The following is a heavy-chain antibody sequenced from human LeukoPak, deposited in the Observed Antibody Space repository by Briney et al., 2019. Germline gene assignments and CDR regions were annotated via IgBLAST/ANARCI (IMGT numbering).Heavy chain of an antibody. CDR3: ARLSYPPWSGPYQPMDV. D-gene: IGHD2-2*01. Sequence: GGSLRLSCAASGFTFSSYWMSWVRQAPGKGLEWVANIKQDGSEKYYVDSVKGRFTISRDNVKNSLYLQMNSLRAEDTALYYCARLSYPPWSGPYQPMDVWGKGTTVTVSS. J-gene: IGHJ6*03. CDR1: GFTFSSYW. V-gene: IGHV3-7*03. CDR2: IKQDGSEK.